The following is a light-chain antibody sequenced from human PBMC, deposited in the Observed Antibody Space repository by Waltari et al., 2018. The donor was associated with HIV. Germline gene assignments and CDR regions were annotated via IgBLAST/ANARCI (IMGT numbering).Light chain of an antibody. CDR2: EVS. V-gene: IGLV2-23*02. CDR3: CSYAHNDPWV. J-gene: IGLJ3*02. CDR1: RRAVAIYNL. Sequence: QSALTQPASVSGSPGQSITTSCTGTRRAVAIYNLVSWYQHHPGKAPKLIISEVSKRPSGVSNRFSGSKSGTTASLTISGLQAEDEADYHCCSYAHNDPWVFGGGTRLTVL.